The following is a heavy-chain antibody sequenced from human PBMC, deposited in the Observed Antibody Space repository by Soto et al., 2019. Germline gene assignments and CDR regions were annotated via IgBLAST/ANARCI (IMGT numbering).Heavy chain of an antibody. CDR3: ARLAMVRRVPTYGMEV. J-gene: IGHJ6*02. CDR2: IEPSDSST. D-gene: IGHD3-10*01. CDR1: GYSFTSYW. V-gene: IGHV5-10-1*01. Sequence: EVQLVQSGAEAKKPGESLRISCKGSGYSFTSYWISWVRQMPGKGLEWMGRIEPSDSSTNYSPSFQGHVTISADKSISTAYLQWSSLKASDTAMYCCARLAMVRRVPTYGMEVWGQGTTVTVSS.